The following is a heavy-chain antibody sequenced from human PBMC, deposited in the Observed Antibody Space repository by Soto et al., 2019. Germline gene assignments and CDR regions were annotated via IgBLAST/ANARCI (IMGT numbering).Heavy chain of an antibody. V-gene: IGHV3-64D*08. CDR3: AKDRTSRTRAFDY. J-gene: IGHJ4*02. Sequence: PGGSLRLSCSASGFNFNSFAMHWVRQAPGKGLEYVSGISSNGGNTYYADSVKDRFIISRDNSKNTLYLQITSLRLEDTAIYYCAKDRTSRTRAFDYWGLGKLVTVSS. CDR1: GFNFNSFA. CDR2: ISSNGGNT.